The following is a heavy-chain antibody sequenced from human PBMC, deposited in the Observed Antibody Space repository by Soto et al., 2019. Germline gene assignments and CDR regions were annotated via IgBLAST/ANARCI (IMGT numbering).Heavy chain of an antibody. D-gene: IGHD6-19*01. CDR1: GFTFSSYA. J-gene: IGHJ4*02. CDR2: ISGSGGST. V-gene: IGHV3-23*01. CDR3: AKKGYSSGWHYFEH. Sequence: EVQLLESGGGLVQPGGSLRLSCAASGFTFSSYAMSWVRQAPGKGLEWVSGISGSGGSTYYADSVKGRYTISSHNSKNSHYLQRNSLRAEDTAVYYCAKKGYSSGWHYFEHWGQGTLVTVSS.